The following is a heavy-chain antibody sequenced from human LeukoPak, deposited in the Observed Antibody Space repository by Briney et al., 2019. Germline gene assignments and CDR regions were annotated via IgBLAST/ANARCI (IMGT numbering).Heavy chain of an antibody. Sequence: SETLSLTCTVSGGSISSYYWSWIRQPPGKGLEWIGYIYYSGSTNYNPSLKSRVTISVDTPKNQFSLKLSSVTAADTAVYYCARHPRFLEWLRLGFDPWGQGNLVTVSS. J-gene: IGHJ5*02. CDR3: ARHPRFLEWLRLGFDP. CDR1: GGSISSYY. CDR2: IYYSGST. V-gene: IGHV4-59*08. D-gene: IGHD3-3*01.